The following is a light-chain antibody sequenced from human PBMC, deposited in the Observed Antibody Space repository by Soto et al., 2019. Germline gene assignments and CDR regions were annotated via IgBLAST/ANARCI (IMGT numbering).Light chain of an antibody. CDR2: DVI. J-gene: IGLJ1*01. V-gene: IGLV2-8*01. Sequence: QSALTQPPSASGSPGQSVTISCTGTSSDVGGYNHVSWYQQKPGKAPKLMIYDVIKRPSGVPDRFSGSKSGNTASLTISGLQAEDEAYYYCASYAGSNNSVFGTGTKLTVL. CDR1: SSDVGGYNH. CDR3: ASYAGSNNSV.